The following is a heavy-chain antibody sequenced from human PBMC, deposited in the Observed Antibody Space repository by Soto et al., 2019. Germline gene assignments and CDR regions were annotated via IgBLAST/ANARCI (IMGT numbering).Heavy chain of an antibody. J-gene: IGHJ4*02. D-gene: IGHD3-10*01. CDR3: AKDPGVFTNGWEFFDS. V-gene: IGHV3-23*01. CDR2: ISGNGGTT. Sequence: EVVLLESGGGLVQPGGSLRLSCEVYGLAFSFYSMSWVRQAPGKGLEWVASISGNGGTTYYAASGKGRFTFSRDNYKNTLYLQMNNLRGEDTAVYYCAKDPGVFTNGWEFFDSWGQGTLVTVSS. CDR1: GLAFSFYS.